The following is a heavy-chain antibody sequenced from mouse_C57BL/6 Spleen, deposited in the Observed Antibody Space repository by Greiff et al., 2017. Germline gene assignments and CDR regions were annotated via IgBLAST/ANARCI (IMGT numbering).Heavy chain of an antibody. Sequence: QVQLQQPGAELVMPGASVKLSCKASGYTFTSYWMHWVKQRPGQGLEWIGEIDPSDSYTNYNQKFKGKATLTEDKSSSTAYMQLSSLTSEDSAVYYCARSGGWLSLDYWGQGTTLTVAS. D-gene: IGHD2-3*01. V-gene: IGHV1-69*01. CDR2: IDPSDSYT. J-gene: IGHJ2*01. CDR3: ARSGGWLSLDY. CDR1: GYTFTSYW.